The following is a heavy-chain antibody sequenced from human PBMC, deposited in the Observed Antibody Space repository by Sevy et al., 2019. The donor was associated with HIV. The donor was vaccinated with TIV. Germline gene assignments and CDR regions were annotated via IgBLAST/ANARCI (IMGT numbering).Heavy chain of an antibody. CDR2: ISAYNGNT. J-gene: IGHJ4*02. CDR3: ARAMRVRSSTDFDY. Sequence: ASVKVSCKASGYTFTSYGISWVRQAPGQGLEWMGWISAYNGNTNYAQKLQGRVTMTTDTSTSTAYMELRSLRSDDTAVYDCARAMRVRSSTDFDYWGQGTLVTVSS. D-gene: IGHD6-13*01. CDR1: GYTFTSYG. V-gene: IGHV1-18*01.